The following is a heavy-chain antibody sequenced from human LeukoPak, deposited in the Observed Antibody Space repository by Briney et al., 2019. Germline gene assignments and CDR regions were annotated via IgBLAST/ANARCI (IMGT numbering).Heavy chain of an antibody. Sequence: SETLSLTCTVSGGSLSAYYWSWIRQSPGPGLEWIGDISYSGSTNSHPSLNSRVTISVDMSTPQFYLESRSVTAADTAVYYCARALWFGETFPAYWGQGTLVTVSS. V-gene: IGHV4-59*01. CDR3: ARALWFGETFPAY. CDR2: ISYSGST. D-gene: IGHD3-10*01. J-gene: IGHJ4*02. CDR1: GGSLSAYY.